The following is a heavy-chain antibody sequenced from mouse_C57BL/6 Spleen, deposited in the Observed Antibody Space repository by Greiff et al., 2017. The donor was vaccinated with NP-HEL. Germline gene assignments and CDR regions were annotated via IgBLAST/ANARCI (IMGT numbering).Heavy chain of an antibody. CDR3: ARRVTHWGFAY. J-gene: IGHJ3*01. CDR1: GYTFTDYN. CDR2: INPNNGGT. D-gene: IGHD2-1*01. V-gene: IGHV1-18*01. Sequence: EVKVVESGPELVKPGASVKIPCKASGYTFTDYNMDWVKQSHGKSLEWIGDINPNNGGTIYNQKFKGKATLTVDKSSSTAYMELRSLTSEDTAVYYCARRVTHWGFAYWGQGTLVTVSA.